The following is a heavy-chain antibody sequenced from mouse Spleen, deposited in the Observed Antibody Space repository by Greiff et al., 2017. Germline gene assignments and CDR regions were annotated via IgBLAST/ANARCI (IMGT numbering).Heavy chain of an antibody. J-gene: IGHJ4*01. CDR1: GFTFSSYA. CDR3: ARQGRYDVNYAMDY. V-gene: IGHV5-9*01. D-gene: IGHD2-14*01. CDR2: ISSGGGNT. Sequence: EVMLVESGGGLVKLGGSLKLSCAASGFTFSSYAMSWVRQTPEKRLEWVATISSGGGNTYYPDSVKGRFTISRDNAKNTLYLQMSSLKSEDTAMYYCARQGRYDVNYAMDYWGQGTSVTVSS.